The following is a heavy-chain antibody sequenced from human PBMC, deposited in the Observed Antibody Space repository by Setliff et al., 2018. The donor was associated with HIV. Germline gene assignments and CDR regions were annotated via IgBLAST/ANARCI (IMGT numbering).Heavy chain of an antibody. J-gene: IGHJ6*03. CDR3: TRENIVVVTAIRRYYYYYMDV. CDR2: IRSKAYGGTT. Sequence: PGGSLRLSCTASGFTFGDYAMSWVRQAPGKGLEWVGFIRSKAYGGTTEYAASVKGRFTISRDDSKSIAYLQMNSLKTEDTAVYYCTRENIVVVTAIRRYYYYYMDVWGKGTTVTVSS. V-gene: IGHV3-49*04. CDR1: GFTFGDYA. D-gene: IGHD2-21*02.